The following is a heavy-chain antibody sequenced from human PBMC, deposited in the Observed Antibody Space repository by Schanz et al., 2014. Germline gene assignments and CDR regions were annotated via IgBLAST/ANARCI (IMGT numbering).Heavy chain of an antibody. Sequence: QVHLVQSGAEVKKPGSSVKVSCKLSGGTFSSYTISWMRQAPGQGLEWMGRIIPILGIANYAQKFQGRVTITADKSTFTAYMDVSSLRSDDTAVYYCARDRLECGAECYSVEVFEIWGQGTLVIVSS. J-gene: IGHJ4*02. CDR2: IIPILGIA. V-gene: IGHV1-69*08. CDR3: ARDRLECGAECYSVEVFEI. D-gene: IGHD2-21*01. CDR1: GGTFSSYT.